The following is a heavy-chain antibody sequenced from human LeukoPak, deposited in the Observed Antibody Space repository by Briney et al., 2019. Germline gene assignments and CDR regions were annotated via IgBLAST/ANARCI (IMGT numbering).Heavy chain of an antibody. Sequence: PGGSLRLSCAASGFTFSSYGMHWVRQAPGKGLEWVAVISYDGSNKYYADSVKGRFTISRDNSKNTLYLQMDSLRAEDTAVYYCAKDYPPMGLWSPHGWYLDLWGRGTLVTVSS. CDR3: AKDYPPMGLWSPHGWYLDL. J-gene: IGHJ2*01. CDR2: ISYDGSNK. D-gene: IGHD2-21*01. CDR1: GFTFSSYG. V-gene: IGHV3-30*18.